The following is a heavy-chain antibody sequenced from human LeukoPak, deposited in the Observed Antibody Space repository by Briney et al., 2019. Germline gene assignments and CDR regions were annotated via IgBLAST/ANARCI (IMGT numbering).Heavy chain of an antibody. CDR1: GYTFTSYC. J-gene: IGHJ4*02. Sequence: GASVKVSCKASGYTFTSYCMHWVRQAPGQGLEWMGIINPSGGSTSYAQKFQGRVTMTRDMSTSTVYMELSGLRSEDTAVYYCARDLIAAAGTVTDYWGQGTLVTVSS. CDR2: INPSGGST. CDR3: ARDLIAAAGTVTDY. D-gene: IGHD6-13*01. V-gene: IGHV1-46*01.